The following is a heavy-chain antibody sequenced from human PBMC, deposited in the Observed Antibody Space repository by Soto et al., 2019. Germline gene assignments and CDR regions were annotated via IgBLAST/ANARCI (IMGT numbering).Heavy chain of an antibody. J-gene: IGHJ4*02. CDR3: ARAGDSSGPVALGY. CDR2: IYHSGST. D-gene: IGHD6-19*01. Sequence: QLQLQESGSGLVKPSQTLSLTCAVSGGSISSGGSSWSWIRQPPGKGLEWIGYIYHSGSTYYNPYLKRRVTISVDRSQNQFSLKLSSVTAADTAVYYCARAGDSSGPVALGYWGQGTLVTVSS. V-gene: IGHV4-30-2*01. CDR1: GGSISSGGSS.